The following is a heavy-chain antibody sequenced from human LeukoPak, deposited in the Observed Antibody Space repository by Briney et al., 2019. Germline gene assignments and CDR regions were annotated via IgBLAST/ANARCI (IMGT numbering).Heavy chain of an antibody. Sequence: SETLSLTGAVYGGSFSGYYWSWIRQPPGKGLEWIGEINHSGSTNYNPSLKSRVTISVDTSKNQFSLKLSSVTAADTAVYYCGGSKGYFDYWGQGTLVAVSS. V-gene: IGHV4-34*01. CDR1: GGSFSGYY. CDR2: INHSGST. J-gene: IGHJ4*02. D-gene: IGHD2-15*01. CDR3: GGSKGYFDY.